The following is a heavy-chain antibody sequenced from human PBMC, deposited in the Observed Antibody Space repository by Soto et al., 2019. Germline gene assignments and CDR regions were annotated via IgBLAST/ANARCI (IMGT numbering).Heavy chain of an antibody. D-gene: IGHD3-10*01. CDR3: ERRDYYASGSLTFDY. CDR2: IYWDDDN. V-gene: IGHV2-5*02. Sequence: QITLKESGPTLVKPTQTLTLTCTVSGFSLSTDGVGVGWIRQPPGKALEWLALIYWDDDNRYRPSLRSRLTILKAHSKNQVVLKMTNMDHMETATYFCERRDYYASGSLTFDYWGPGTLVTVSS. J-gene: IGHJ4*02. CDR1: GFSLSTDGVG.